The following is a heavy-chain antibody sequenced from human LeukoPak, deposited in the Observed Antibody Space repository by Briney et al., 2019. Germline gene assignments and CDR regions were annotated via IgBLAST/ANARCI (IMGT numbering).Heavy chain of an antibody. CDR2: VFRTGGT. CDR1: SFSFTTDYY. Sequence: SETLSLTCTVSSFSFTTDYYWGWIRPPPGKGLEWIGSVFRTGGTYHNPSLRNRVSISLDMSKNQFSLSLHSVTAADTAVYYCSGERAGTIVDFWGRGTLVTVSS. V-gene: IGHV4-38-2*02. CDR3: SGERAGTIVDF. D-gene: IGHD3-3*01. J-gene: IGHJ4*02.